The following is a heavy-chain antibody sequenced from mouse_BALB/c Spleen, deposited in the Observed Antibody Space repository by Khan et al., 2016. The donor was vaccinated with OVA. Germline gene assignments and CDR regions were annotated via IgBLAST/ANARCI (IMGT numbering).Heavy chain of an antibody. CDR1: GYTFTSYD. D-gene: IGHD1-1*01. Sequence: VQLQQAGPELVKPGAVVKIACKAAGYTFTSYDINWVKQRPGQGVEWIGWIYPGDGSTKDNEKFKGKATLTADKASSTAYMQLSSLTSENSAVYFCARSNYGSSYVNYFDYWGQGTTLTVSS. CDR3: ARSNYGSSYVNYFDY. V-gene: IGHV1S56*01. CDR2: IYPGDGST. J-gene: IGHJ2*01.